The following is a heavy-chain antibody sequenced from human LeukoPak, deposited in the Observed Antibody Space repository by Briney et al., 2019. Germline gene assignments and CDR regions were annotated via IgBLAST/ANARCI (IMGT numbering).Heavy chain of an antibody. CDR3: ARGHDNTGYNYFDY. J-gene: IGHJ4*02. CDR2: INPYSGGT. V-gene: IGHV1-2*02. CDR1: GYTFSDYY. Sequence: ASVKVSCKASGYTFSDYYIHWVRQAPGQGLERMGWINPYSGGTNYAQKFQGRVTTTRDTSIATTYMDLSSLMSDDTAVYYCARGHDNTGYNYFDYWGQGTLVTVSS. D-gene: IGHD3-9*01.